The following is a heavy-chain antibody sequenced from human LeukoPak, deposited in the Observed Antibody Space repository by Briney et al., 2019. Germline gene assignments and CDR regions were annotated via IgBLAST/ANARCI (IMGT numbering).Heavy chain of an antibody. CDR2: ISDDGSNK. D-gene: IGHD3-10*01. CDR3: AKTHYYGSGSSSQYYFDY. Sequence: GGSLRLSCAASGFTFSNYGMHWVRQAPGKGLEWVAVISDDGSNKYYADSVKGRFTISRDNSKHTLYLQMNSLRAEDTAVYYCAKTHYYGSGSSSQYYFDYWGQGTLVTVSS. CDR1: GFTFSNYG. J-gene: IGHJ4*02. V-gene: IGHV3-30*18.